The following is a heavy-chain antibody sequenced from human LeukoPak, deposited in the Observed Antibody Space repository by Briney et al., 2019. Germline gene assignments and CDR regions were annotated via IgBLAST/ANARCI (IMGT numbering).Heavy chain of an antibody. CDR2: IRSKANSYAT. CDR3: TRHADTAVVATGAFNI. Sequence: EASVKVSCKASGYTFTGYYMHWVRQASGKGLEWVGRIRSKANSYATVYVASVKDRFTISRDDAKNTAYLQMNSLKNEDTAVYYCTRHADTAVVATGAFNIWGRGTKVTVSS. V-gene: IGHV3-73*01. D-gene: IGHD2-21*02. J-gene: IGHJ3*02. CDR1: GYTFTGYY.